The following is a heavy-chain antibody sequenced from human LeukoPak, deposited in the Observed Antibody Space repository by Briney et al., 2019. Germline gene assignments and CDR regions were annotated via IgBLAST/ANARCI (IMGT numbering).Heavy chain of an antibody. J-gene: IGHJ6*02. V-gene: IGHV3-23*01. CDR2: ISGSGGST. CDR1: GFTFSSYA. D-gene: IGHD3-22*01. Sequence: PGGSLRLSCAASGFTFSSYAMSWVRQAPGKGLKWVSAISGSGGSTYYADSVKGRFTISRDNSKNTLYLQMNSLRAEDTAVYYCAKDTYYYDSSYGMDVWGQGTTVTVSS. CDR3: AKDTYYYDSSYGMDV.